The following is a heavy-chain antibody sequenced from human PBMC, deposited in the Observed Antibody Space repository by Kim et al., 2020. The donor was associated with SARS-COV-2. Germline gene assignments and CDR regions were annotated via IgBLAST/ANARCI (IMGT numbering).Heavy chain of an antibody. D-gene: IGHD1-1*01. J-gene: IGHJ3*02. Sequence: SETLSLTCAVSGGSISSSNWWSWVRQPPGKGLEWIGEIYHSGSTNYNPSLKSRVTISVDKSKNQFSLKLSSVTAADTAVYYCARPNLGNRDDAFDIWGQGTMVTVSS. CDR2: IYHSGST. CDR1: GGSISSSNW. V-gene: IGHV4-4*02. CDR3: ARPNLGNRDDAFDI.